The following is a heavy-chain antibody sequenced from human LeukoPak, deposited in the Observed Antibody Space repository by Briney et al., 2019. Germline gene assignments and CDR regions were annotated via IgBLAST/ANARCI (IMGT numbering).Heavy chain of an antibody. J-gene: IGHJ4*02. CDR3: ARELATMLYYFDY. V-gene: IGHV4-61*02. Sequence: SETLSLTCTVSGGSISSGSYYWSWIRQPAGKGLEWIGRIYTSGSTNYNPSLKSRVTISVDTSKNQFSLKLSSVTAADTAVYYCARELATMLYYFDYWGQGTLVTVSS. CDR1: GGSISSGSYY. D-gene: IGHD5-24*01. CDR2: IYTSGST.